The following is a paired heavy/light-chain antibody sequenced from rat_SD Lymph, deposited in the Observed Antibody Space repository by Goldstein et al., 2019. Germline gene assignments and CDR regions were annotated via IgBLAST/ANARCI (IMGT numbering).Heavy chain of an antibody. D-gene: IGHD1-6*01. Sequence: QVQLKETGPDLVQLTQTLSITCTVSGFSLTTYNVHWVRQPPGKGLEWMGAMWNGGGTDYNSAFKSRLSISRDTSKSQVFLKMNSLQTDDTAKYFCARLGDYYSPGDYWGQGVMVTVSS. CDR2: MWNGGGT. J-gene: IGHJ2*01. V-gene: IGHV2-64*01. CDR3: ARLGDYYSPGDY. CDR1: GFSLTTYN.
Light chain of an antibody. Sequence: DTVMTQSPASMSTSVGERVTVNCKASQSVGTVVAWFQQKPGQSPKRLIYLATNRHTGVPDRFTGSGFGRDFTLTISNVEAEDLAVYYCLQYDSIPPTFGAGTKLELK. CDR3: LQYDSIPPT. J-gene: IGKJ2-1*01. CDR2: LAT. V-gene: IGKV6S9*01. CDR1: QSVGTV.